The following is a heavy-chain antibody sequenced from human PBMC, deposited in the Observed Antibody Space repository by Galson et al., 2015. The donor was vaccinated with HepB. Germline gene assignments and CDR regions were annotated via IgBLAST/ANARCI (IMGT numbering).Heavy chain of an antibody. V-gene: IGHV4-39*07. CDR2: IYYTGNT. CDR1: GASISSSLYY. J-gene: IGHJ4*02. Sequence: ETLFLTCTVSGASISSSLYYWVWVRQPPEKGLEWIGSIYYTGNTYYKSSLKSRVTISADMSKNQFSLKVSSVTAADTAVYYCAKAAGDSSTSANDYWGQGALVTVSS. CDR3: AKAAGDSSTSANDY. D-gene: IGHD5-18*01.